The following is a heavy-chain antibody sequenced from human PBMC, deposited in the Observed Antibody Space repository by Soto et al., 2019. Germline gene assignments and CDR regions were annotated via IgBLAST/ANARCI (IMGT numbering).Heavy chain of an antibody. CDR1: GFPFSRYG. Sequence: GGSLRLSCAESGFPFSRYGFRRVRQATGKGLEWVALIWHDGTRENYAESLKGRFSISRHNSKNTVFVQLDSLKTDDEAVYHCGRDLSTGAPDYWGQGTHLTVCS. D-gene: IGHD6-6*01. J-gene: IGHJ4*02. V-gene: IGHV3-33*01. CDR2: IWHDGTRE. CDR3: GRDLSTGAPDY.